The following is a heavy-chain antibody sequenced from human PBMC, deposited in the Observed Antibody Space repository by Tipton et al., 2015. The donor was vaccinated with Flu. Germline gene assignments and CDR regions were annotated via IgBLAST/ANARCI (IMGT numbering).Heavy chain of an antibody. V-gene: IGHV3-7*01. Sequence: SGVTFSSYGTQWVRQAPGKGLEWVANINEDGSTTYYLSSVKGRFTISRDNARNSLYLQMNSLRVEDTAVYYCVRAIAAAGSRWGQGTLVTVSS. D-gene: IGHD6-13*01. CDR3: VRAIAAAGSR. CDR2: INEDGSTT. J-gene: IGHJ4*02. CDR1: GVTFSSYG.